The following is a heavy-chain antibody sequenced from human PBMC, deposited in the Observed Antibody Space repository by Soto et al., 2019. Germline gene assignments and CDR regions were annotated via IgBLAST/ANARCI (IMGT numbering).Heavy chain of an antibody. CDR2: ISGSGGST. CDR1: GXTFSSYA. D-gene: IGHD3-22*01. CDR3: AKALDYDSSGLFDY. Sequence: LRLSCSASGXTFSSYAMSWVRQAPGKGLEWVSAISGSGGSTYYADSVKGRFTISRDNSKNTLYLQMNSLRAEDTAVYYCAKALDYDSSGLFDYWGQGTLVTVSS. J-gene: IGHJ4*02. V-gene: IGHV3-23*01.